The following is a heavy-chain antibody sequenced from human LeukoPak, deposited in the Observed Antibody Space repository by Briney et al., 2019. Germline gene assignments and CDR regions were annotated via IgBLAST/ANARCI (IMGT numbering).Heavy chain of an antibody. CDR3: ASRQRYSGGWYFDC. J-gene: IGHJ4*02. V-gene: IGHV4-39*01. D-gene: IGHD6-19*01. Sequence: SETLSLTCTVSGNSISSSNYYWGWLRQPPEKGLEWIGAINYSGTTYYNPSLKSRVTMSVDTSKNQFSLKLSSVTAADTAVYYCASRQRYSGGWYFDCWGQGALVTVSS. CDR2: INYSGTT. CDR1: GNSISSSNYY.